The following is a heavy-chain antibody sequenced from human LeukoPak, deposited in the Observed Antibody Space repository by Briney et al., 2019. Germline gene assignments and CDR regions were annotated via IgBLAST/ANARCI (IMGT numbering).Heavy chain of an antibody. J-gene: IGHJ4*02. CDR2: IYYSGST. Sequence: PSQTLSLTCTVSGGSISSAGYYWSGIRQHPGKGLEWIGYIYYSGSTYHNPSLKSRVTISVDTSKNQFSLKLSSVTAADTAVYYCARHRGYSSGLFEYWGQGTLVTVSS. CDR3: ARHRGYSSGLFEY. D-gene: IGHD6-19*01. CDR1: GGSISSAGYY. V-gene: IGHV4-31*03.